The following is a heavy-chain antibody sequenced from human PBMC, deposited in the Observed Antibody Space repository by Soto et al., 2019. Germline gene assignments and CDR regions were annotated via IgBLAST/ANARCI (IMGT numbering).Heavy chain of an antibody. Sequence: SETLSLTCTVSGGSISSYYWSWIRQPPGKRLEWIGYIYYGGSTNYDPSLKSRVTISVDTSKNQFSLNLSSVTAVDTAVYYCARGLAAAVPRHAFDIWGQGTMVTVSS. J-gene: IGHJ3*02. D-gene: IGHD6-13*01. CDR1: GGSISSYY. V-gene: IGHV4-59*01. CDR2: IYYGGST. CDR3: ARGLAAAVPRHAFDI.